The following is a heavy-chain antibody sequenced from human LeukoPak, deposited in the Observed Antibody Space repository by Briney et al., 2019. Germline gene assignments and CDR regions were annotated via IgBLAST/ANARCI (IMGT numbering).Heavy chain of an antibody. V-gene: IGHV1-2*02. D-gene: IGHD2-2*02. CDR3: AREEASYCSSTSCYSPYDY. CDR1: GYTFTGYY. J-gene: IGHJ4*02. Sequence: ASVKVSCKASGYTFTGYYMHWVRQAPGQGLEWMGWINPNSGGTNYAQKFQGRVTMTRDTSISTAYMELSRLRSDDTAVYYCAREEASYCSSTSCYSPYDYWGQGTLVTVSS. CDR2: INPNSGGT.